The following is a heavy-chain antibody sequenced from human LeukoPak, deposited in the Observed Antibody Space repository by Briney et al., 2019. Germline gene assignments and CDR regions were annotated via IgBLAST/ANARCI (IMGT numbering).Heavy chain of an antibody. Sequence: SQTLSLTCTVSGGSISSGGYYWSWIRQHPGKGLEWMGYICYSGSTYYNPSLKSRVTISVDTSKNQFSLKLSSVTAADTAVYYSARLYYYDSVDAFDIWGQGTMVTVSS. CDR3: ARLYYYDSVDAFDI. V-gene: IGHV4-31*03. J-gene: IGHJ3*02. D-gene: IGHD3-22*01. CDR1: GGSISSGGYY. CDR2: ICYSGST.